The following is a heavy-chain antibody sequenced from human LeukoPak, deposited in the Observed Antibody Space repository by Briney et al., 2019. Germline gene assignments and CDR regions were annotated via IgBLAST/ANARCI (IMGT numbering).Heavy chain of an antibody. CDR1: GGSISSGGYY. CDR2: IYYSGST. D-gene: IGHD2-21*01. V-gene: IGHV4-31*03. Sequence: SETLSLTCTVSGGSISSGGYYWSWIRQHPGKGLEWIGYIYYSGSTYYNPSLKSRVTISVDTSKNQFSLKLSSVTAADTAVYYCASRHCSGGDCYFAGADPFDHWGQGTLVTVSS. CDR3: ASRHCSGGDCYFAGADPFDH. J-gene: IGHJ4*02.